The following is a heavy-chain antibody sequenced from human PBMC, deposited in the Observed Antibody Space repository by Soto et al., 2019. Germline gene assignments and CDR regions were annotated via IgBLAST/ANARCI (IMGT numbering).Heavy chain of an antibody. D-gene: IGHD6-13*01. V-gene: IGHV3-23*01. CDR3: ARGAAAAGTDWFDA. CDR2: ITTTGRNT. Sequence: GSLSLSCAASGFTFISYGMTLVRQAPGKGLEWVSGITTTGRNTYYAESVKGRFTISRDNSKNVVYLQMNSLRAEDTAVYYCARGAAAAGTDWFDAWGQGTLVTVSS. J-gene: IGHJ5*02. CDR1: GFTFISYG.